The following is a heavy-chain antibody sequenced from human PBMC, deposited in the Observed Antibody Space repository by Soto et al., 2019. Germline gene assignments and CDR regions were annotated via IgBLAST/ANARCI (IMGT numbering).Heavy chain of an antibody. CDR1: GGTFSSYA. D-gene: IGHD3-3*01. CDR2: IIPIFGTA. V-gene: IGHV1-69*06. CDR3: ARSLVHVYQPILERSGFYGMDV. Sequence: ASVKVSCKASGGTFSSYAISWVRQAPGQGLEWMGGIIPIFGTANYAQKFQGRVTITADKSTSTAYMELSSLRSEDTAVYYCARSLVHVYQPILERSGFYGMDVWGQGTTVTVSS. J-gene: IGHJ6*02.